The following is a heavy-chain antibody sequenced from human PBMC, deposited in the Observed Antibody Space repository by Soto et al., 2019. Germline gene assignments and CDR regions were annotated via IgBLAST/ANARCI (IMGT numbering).Heavy chain of an antibody. CDR2: IYYSGST. D-gene: IGHD3-22*01. Sequence: SATLCLTCPVSDGSISSYYWSWIRQPPGKGLEWIGYIYYSGSTNYNPSLKSRVTISVDTSKNQFSLKLSSVTAADTAVYYCARAESRYYYDSSGPYNYWGQGTLVTVS. V-gene: IGHV4-59*01. CDR3: ARAESRYYYDSSGPYNY. J-gene: IGHJ4*02. CDR1: DGSISSYY.